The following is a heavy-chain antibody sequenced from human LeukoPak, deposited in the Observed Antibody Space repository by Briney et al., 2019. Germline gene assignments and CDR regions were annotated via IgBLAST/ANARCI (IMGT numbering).Heavy chain of an antibody. V-gene: IGHV1-2*02. J-gene: IGHJ4*02. CDR2: INPDSGDT. Sequence: EASVKVSCKASGYTFTAYYVHWVRQAPGQGLEWMGWINPDSGDTSYAQRFQGRVTVTRDTSISTVYMELSRLRSDDTAVYYCARDYIDPGNYTPLGYWGQGTLVTVSS. CDR1: GYTFTAYY. D-gene: IGHD1-7*01. CDR3: ARDYIDPGNYTPLGY.